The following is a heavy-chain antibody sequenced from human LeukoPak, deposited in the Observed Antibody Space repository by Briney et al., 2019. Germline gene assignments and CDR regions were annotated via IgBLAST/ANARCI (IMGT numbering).Heavy chain of an antibody. V-gene: IGHV4-4*07. CDR3: ARDSVTIFGVVPHNWFDP. CDR1: GGSISSYY. CDR2: IYTSGST. D-gene: IGHD3-3*01. Sequence: SETLSLTCTVSGGSISSYYWSWIRQPAGKGLEWIGRIYTSGSTNYNPSLKSRVTMSVDTSKNQFSLKRSSVTAADTAVYYCARDSVTIFGVVPHNWFDPWGQGTLVTVSS. J-gene: IGHJ5*02.